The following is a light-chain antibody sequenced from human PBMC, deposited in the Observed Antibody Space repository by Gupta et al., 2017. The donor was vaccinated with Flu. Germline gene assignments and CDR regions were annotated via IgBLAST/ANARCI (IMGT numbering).Light chain of an antibody. CDR1: NIGSKG. V-gene: IGLV3-21*03. Sequence: GKTDRISCGGKNIGSKGVHWYPQETGKAPVLMVYDDRDRSSGMPDRFSGSNSGNTATLTLXRXEAVEEXDYYCQEWDSSSDNEVFGDGTKRTVL. CDR3: QEWDSSSDNEV. CDR2: DDR. J-gene: IGLJ3*02.